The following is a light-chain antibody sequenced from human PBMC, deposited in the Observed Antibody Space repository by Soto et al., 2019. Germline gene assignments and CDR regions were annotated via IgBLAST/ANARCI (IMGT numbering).Light chain of an antibody. V-gene: IGLV1-47*01. Sequence: QSVLTQPPSASGTPGHRVTISCSGSSSNIGSNYVYWYQQLPGTAPKLLIYRNNQRPSGVPDRFSGSKSGTSASLAISGLRSEDEAEYYCAAWDDSLSSHLVFGGGTKVTVL. CDR3: AAWDDSLSSHLV. J-gene: IGLJ2*01. CDR2: RNN. CDR1: SSNIGSNY.